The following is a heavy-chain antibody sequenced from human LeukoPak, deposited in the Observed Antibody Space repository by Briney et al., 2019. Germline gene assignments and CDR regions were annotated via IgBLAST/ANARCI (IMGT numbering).Heavy chain of an antibody. V-gene: IGHV4-39*01. D-gene: IGHD2-2*01. Sequence: SETLSLTCTVSGGSISSSSYYWGWIRQPPGKGLEWIGSIYYSGSTYYNPSLKSRVTISVDTPKNQFSLKLSSVTAADTAVYYCARHSGLVVPAAISLTPFDYWGQGTLVTVSS. CDR3: ARHSGLVVPAAISLTPFDY. CDR1: GGSISSSSYY. CDR2: IYYSGST. J-gene: IGHJ4*02.